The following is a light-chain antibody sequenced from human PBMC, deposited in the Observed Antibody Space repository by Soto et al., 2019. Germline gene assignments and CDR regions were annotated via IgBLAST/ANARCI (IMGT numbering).Light chain of an antibody. CDR2: AAS. J-gene: IGKJ4*01. CDR3: QQANNFPLT. CDR1: QGINNW. Sequence: DIQMTQSPSSVSASVGDTVSITCRASQGINNWLAWYQQKPGKAPQVLIYAASSLQSGVPSRFSGSGFGTDFTLTITSLQPEDFATYFCQQANNFPLTFGGGTKIAIK. V-gene: IGKV1-12*01.